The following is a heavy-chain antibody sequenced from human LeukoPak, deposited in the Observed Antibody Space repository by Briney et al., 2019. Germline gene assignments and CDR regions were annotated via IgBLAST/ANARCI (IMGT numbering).Heavy chain of an antibody. CDR1: GYTFTSYG. V-gene: IGHV1-18*01. CDR3: AREPDYGDYHHDAFDI. Sequence: ASVKVSCKASGYTFTSYGISWVRQAPGQGLEWMGWISAYNGNTNYAQKLQGRVTMTTDTSTSTAYMELSSLRSEDTAVYYCAREPDYGDYHHDAFDIWGQGTMVTVSS. J-gene: IGHJ3*02. D-gene: IGHD4-17*01. CDR2: ISAYNGNT.